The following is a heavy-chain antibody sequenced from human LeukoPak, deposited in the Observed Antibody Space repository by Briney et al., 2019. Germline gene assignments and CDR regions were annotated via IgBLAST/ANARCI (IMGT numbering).Heavy chain of an antibody. D-gene: IGHD3-10*01. CDR3: ARAQTYYGSGSYLY. CDR1: GFTFSRYS. V-gene: IGHV3-48*02. Sequence: PGGSLRLSCAASGFTFSRYSMNWVRQAPGKGLEWVSYISSSSSTVYYADSLKGRFTISRDNAKNSLYLQMNSLRDEDTAVYYCARAQTYYGSGSYLYWGQGTLISASS. J-gene: IGHJ4*02. CDR2: ISSSSSTV.